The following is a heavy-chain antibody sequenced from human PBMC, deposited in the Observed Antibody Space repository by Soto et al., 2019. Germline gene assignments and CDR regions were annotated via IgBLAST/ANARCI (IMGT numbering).Heavy chain of an antibody. D-gene: IGHD4-17*01. CDR2: IYWNDDK. CDR3: AHIDHTDYLKHPFDY. V-gene: IGHV2-5*01. J-gene: IGHJ4*02. CDR1: GFSVATTGVG. Sequence: GPTLVNPTATLTLTCTFSGFSVATTGVGVGWVRQPPGKALEFLAVIYWNDDKRYSPSLRNRLTITKDASRNQVVLKMTDMDPVDTATYYCAHIDHTDYLKHPFDYSVQGTPVTVSS.